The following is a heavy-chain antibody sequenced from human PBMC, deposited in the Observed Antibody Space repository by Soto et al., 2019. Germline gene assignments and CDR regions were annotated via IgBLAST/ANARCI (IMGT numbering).Heavy chain of an antibody. D-gene: IGHD3-16*02. V-gene: IGHV1-18*04. Sequence: ASVKVSCKASGYTFANYGISWVRQAPGQGLEWMGWISANSGDTNYAQKVQGRVTMTTDTSTSTAYMELRSLRSDDTAVYYCARGQYDYVWGSYRYTPGEFDYWGQGTLVTVSS. CDR1: GYTFANYG. CDR3: ARGQYDYVWGSYRYTPGEFDY. CDR2: ISANSGDT. J-gene: IGHJ4*02.